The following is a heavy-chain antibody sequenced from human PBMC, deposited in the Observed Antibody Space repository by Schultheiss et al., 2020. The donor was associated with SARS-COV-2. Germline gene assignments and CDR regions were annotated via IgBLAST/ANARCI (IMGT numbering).Heavy chain of an antibody. D-gene: IGHD6-6*01. V-gene: IGHV3-74*01. Sequence: GGSLRLSCAASGFTFSNYWMHWVRQAPGKGLVWVSQIDSDGSNTRYADSVRGRFTISRDNAKNTLYLQMNSLRAEDTAVYYCARESSQTASLDYWGQGTLVTVSS. CDR1: GFTFSNYW. CDR3: ARESSQTASLDY. CDR2: IDSDGSNT. J-gene: IGHJ4*02.